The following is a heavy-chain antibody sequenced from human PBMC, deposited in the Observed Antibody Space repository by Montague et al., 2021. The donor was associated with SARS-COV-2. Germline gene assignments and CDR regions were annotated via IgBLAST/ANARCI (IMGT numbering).Heavy chain of an antibody. D-gene: IGHD5-24*01. J-gene: IGHJ5*02. CDR2: IYHSGST. V-gene: IGHV4-38-2*02. CDR3: ARDRRRWLQLNYWFDP. Sequence: SETLSLTCTVSGYSISSGYYWGWLRQPPGKGLEWIGSIYHSGSTYYNPSLKSRATISVDTSKNQFSLKLLSSVTAADTAVYYCARDRRRWLQLNYWFDPWGQGALVTVS. CDR1: GYSISSGYY.